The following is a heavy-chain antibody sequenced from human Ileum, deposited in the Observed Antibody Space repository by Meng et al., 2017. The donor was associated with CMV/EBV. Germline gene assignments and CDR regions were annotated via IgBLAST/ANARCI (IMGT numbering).Heavy chain of an antibody. Sequence: RLSCAASGFTFSDYYMSWIRQAPGKGLEWISYISSRASTLYYADSVKGRFTISRDNTQNSLYLQMNSLRADDTAVYYCARDLSLFNYWGRGTLVHRLL. CDR1: GFTFSDYY. CDR2: ISSRASTL. V-gene: IGHV3-11*01. CDR3: ARDLSLFNY. J-gene: IGHJ4*02. D-gene: IGHD2-21*01.